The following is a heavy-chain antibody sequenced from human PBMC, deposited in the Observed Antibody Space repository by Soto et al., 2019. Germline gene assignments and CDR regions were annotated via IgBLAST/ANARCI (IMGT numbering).Heavy chain of an antibody. V-gene: IGHV5-51*01. CDR2: IYPGDSDT. D-gene: IGHD7-27*01. CDR3: AREADGGAYDWGGFDS. CDR1: GYTFSNQW. J-gene: IGHJ4*02. Sequence: PGESLKISCKGSGYTFSNQWIAWVRQLPGKGLEWMGIIYPGDSDTRYSQSFRGQVTISVDKSISTAYLQWSSLKASDSAMYYCAREADGGAYDWGGFDSWGQGTLVTVSS.